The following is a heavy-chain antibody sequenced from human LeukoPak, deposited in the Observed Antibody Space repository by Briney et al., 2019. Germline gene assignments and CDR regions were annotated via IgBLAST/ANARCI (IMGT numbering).Heavy chain of an antibody. V-gene: IGHV3-30*04. CDR2: ISKDGTNT. CDR1: AFVFNSYS. Sequence: GGSLRLSCEGSAFVFNSYSMHWVRQAPGKGLQWVAVISKDGTNTFYAVSVKGRFSLARDNAKSTVYLRMNSLRPEDTSVYFCARGGFHESGGYYFSRDWYFDVWGRGTLVTVSS. D-gene: IGHD3-22*01. J-gene: IGHJ2*01. CDR3: ARGGFHESGGYYFSRDWYFDV.